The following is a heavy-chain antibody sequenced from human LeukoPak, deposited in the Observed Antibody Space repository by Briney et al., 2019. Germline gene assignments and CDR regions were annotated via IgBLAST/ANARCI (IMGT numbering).Heavy chain of an antibody. CDR3: AGEDSYGSGFDY. V-gene: IGHV4-59*01. Sequence: SETLSLTCTVSGGSISSYYWSWIRQPPGKGLEWIGYIYYSGSTNYNPSLKSRVTISVDTSKNQFSLKLSSVTAADTAVCYCAGEDSYGSGFDYWGQGTLVTVSS. J-gene: IGHJ4*02. D-gene: IGHD5-18*01. CDR1: GGSISSYY. CDR2: IYYSGST.